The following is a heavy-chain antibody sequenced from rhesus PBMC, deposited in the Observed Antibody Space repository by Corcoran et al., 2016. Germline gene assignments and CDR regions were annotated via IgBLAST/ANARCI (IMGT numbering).Heavy chain of an antibody. CDR1: GGSISSINW. D-gene: IGHD5-12*01. Sequence: QVQLQESGPGLVKPSETLSLTCAVSGGSISSINWWSWIRHPPGKDLELIRYIRGSLGRHYNNPFLKYRCTILTDPSKNQFSLKLSSVTAADTAVYYCARDPWGYSYSLFDYWGQGVLVTVSS. V-gene: IGHV4-65*01. J-gene: IGHJ4*01. CDR3: ARDPWGYSYSLFDY. CDR2: IRGSLGRH.